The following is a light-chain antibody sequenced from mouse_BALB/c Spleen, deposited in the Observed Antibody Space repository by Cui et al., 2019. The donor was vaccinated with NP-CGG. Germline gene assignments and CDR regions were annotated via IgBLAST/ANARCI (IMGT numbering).Light chain of an antibody. CDR3: ALWYSNHWV. J-gene: IGLJ1*01. CDR2: GTN. CDR1: TGAVTTSNY. Sequence: QVVVTQESALTTSPGETVTLTCRSSTGAVTTSNYANWVQEKPDHLFTGLIGGTNNRAPGVPARFSGSLIGDKAALTITGARTEDEAIYFCALWYSNHWVFGGGTKLTVL. V-gene: IGLV1*01.